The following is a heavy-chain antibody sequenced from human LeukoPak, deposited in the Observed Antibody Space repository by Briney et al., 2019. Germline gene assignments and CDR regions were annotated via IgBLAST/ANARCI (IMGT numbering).Heavy chain of an antibody. D-gene: IGHD3-22*01. CDR1: GFTFSSYA. CDR3: ARVYYYDSSGYFDY. Sequence: GGYLRLSCAASGFTFSSYAMHWVRQAPGKGLEWVAVISYDGSNKYYADSVKGRFTISRDNSKNTLYLQMNSLRAEDTAVYYCARVYYYDSSGYFDYWGQGTLVTVSS. V-gene: IGHV3-30-3*01. J-gene: IGHJ4*02. CDR2: ISYDGSNK.